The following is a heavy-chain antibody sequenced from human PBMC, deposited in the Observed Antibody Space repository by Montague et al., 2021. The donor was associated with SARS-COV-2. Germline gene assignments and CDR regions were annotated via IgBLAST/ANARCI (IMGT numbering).Heavy chain of an antibody. Sequence: SLRLSCAASGFTFSTYNMNWVRQAPGKGLEWVSCISSSSSTIYYADSVKGRLTISRDNAKNSLFLQMNSLRDDDTAVYYCARKGGIGAPFDYWGQGTLVTVSS. CDR2: ISSSSSTI. D-gene: IGHD6-13*01. CDR3: ARKGGIGAPFDY. J-gene: IGHJ4*02. CDR1: GFTFSTYN. V-gene: IGHV3-48*02.